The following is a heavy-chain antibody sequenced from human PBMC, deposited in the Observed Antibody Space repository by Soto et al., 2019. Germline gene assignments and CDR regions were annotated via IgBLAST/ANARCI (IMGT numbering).Heavy chain of an antibody. Sequence: QVHLQQWGAGLLKPSETLSLTCGVYGGSLRGSYWSWFRQPPGKALEWLGKVTHSGSTTFNPSLKSRVSVSVDTSDNQFSLKLTSVTAADTAVYYCARGHIPVYGPVPDYFDSWGQGTLVTVSS. D-gene: IGHD2-21*01. CDR2: VTHSGST. V-gene: IGHV4-34*02. CDR1: GGSLRGSY. CDR3: ARGHIPVYGPVPDYFDS. J-gene: IGHJ4*02.